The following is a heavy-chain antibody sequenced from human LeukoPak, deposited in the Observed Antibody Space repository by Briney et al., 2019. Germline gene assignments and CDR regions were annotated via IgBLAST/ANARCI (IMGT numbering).Heavy chain of an antibody. CDR1: GFTLSSYG. J-gene: IGHJ6*02. CDR3: AKDRVRQAPYYYGMDV. Sequence: GGSLRLSCAASGFTLSSYGMHWVRQAPGKGLEWVAVISYDGSNRYYADSVKGRFTISRDNSKNTLYLQMNSLRAEDTAVYYCAKDRVRQAPYYYGMDVWGQGTTVTVSS. D-gene: IGHD3-10*01. V-gene: IGHV3-30*18. CDR2: ISYDGSNR.